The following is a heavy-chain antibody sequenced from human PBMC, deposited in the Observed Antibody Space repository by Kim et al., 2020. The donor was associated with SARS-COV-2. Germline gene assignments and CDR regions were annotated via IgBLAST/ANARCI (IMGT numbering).Heavy chain of an antibody. D-gene: IGHD3-9*01. CDR3: ARDGFILTGYYISIEAYFDL. Sequence: GGSLRLSCAASGFTFSSYWMSWVRQAPGKGLEWVANIKQDGSEKYYVDSVKGRFTISRDNAKNSLYLQMNSLRAEDTAVYYCARDGFILTGYYISIEAYFDLWGRGTLVTVSS. J-gene: IGHJ2*01. CDR2: IKQDGSEK. CDR1: GFTFSSYW. V-gene: IGHV3-7*01.